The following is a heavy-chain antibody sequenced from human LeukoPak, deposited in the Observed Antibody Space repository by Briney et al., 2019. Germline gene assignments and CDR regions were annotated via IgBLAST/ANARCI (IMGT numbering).Heavy chain of an antibody. Sequence: GASLRLSCAASGFTFSSDAMSWVRQAPGKGVNWVSTISGSGSATYYADSAKDRLTIYRDNSKNSLYLQMNSLRAEDTAVYYCAKFRPYDITVAATGYFDSWGQGTLVTVSS. CDR2: ISGSGSAT. CDR3: AKFRPYDITVAATGYFDS. CDR1: GFTFSSDA. D-gene: IGHD6-19*01. V-gene: IGHV3-23*01. J-gene: IGHJ4*02.